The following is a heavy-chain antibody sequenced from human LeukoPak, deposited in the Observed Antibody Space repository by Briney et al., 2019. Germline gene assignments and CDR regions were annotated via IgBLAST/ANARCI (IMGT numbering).Heavy chain of an antibody. CDR2: INPNSGGT. CDR1: GYTITGYY. J-gene: IGHJ4*02. V-gene: IGHV1-2*06. D-gene: IGHD3-3*01. CDR3: ARIRFLEGIDY. Sequence: GASVKVSCKASGYTITGYYMHWVRQAPGQGLEWMGRINPNSGGTNYAQKFQGRVTMTRDTSISAAYMELSRLRSDDTAVYYCARIRFLEGIDYWGQGTLVTVSS.